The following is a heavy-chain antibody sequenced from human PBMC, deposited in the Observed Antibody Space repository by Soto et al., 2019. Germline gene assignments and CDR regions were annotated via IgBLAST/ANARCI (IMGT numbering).Heavy chain of an antibody. CDR2: ISAYNGNT. J-gene: IGHJ4*02. CDR1: GYTFTSYG. V-gene: IGHV1-18*01. CDR3: ARGGCSGGSCYEHYFDY. D-gene: IGHD2-15*01. Sequence: ASVKVSCKASGYTFTSYGISWVRQAPGQGLEWMGWISAYNGNTNYAQKLQGRVTMTTDTSTSTAYMELRSLGSDDTAVYYCARGGCSGGSCYEHYFDYWGQGTLVTVSS.